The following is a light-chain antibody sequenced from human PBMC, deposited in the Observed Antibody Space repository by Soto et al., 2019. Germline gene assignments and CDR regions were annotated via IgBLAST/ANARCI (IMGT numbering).Light chain of an antibody. CDR1: QDIRND. V-gene: IGKV1-6*01. CDR3: LQDYTFPWM. CDR2: AAS. Sequence: AIQMTQSPSSLSASVGDRVTITCRASQDIRNDLGWYQQKPGRAPKFLIYAASSLQSGVPSRFSGSGSGTDFTLTITSLQPEDFATYYCLQDYTFPWMFGQGTKVEIK. J-gene: IGKJ1*01.